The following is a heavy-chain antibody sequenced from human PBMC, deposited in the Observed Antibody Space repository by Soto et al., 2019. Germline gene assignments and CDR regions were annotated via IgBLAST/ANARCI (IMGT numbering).Heavy chain of an antibody. J-gene: IGHJ4*02. Sequence: EVQLVESGGGLVQPGGSLRLYCATSGFTVSSNYMSWVRQAPGKGLEWVSVLYSGGRTYYADSVNGRFTISRHNSKSTLYLKMNSLRAEDTAVYYCASTRLGYWGQGTLVTVSS. D-gene: IGHD4-17*01. V-gene: IGHV3-53*04. CDR3: ASTRLGY. CDR1: GFTVSSNY. CDR2: LYSGGRT.